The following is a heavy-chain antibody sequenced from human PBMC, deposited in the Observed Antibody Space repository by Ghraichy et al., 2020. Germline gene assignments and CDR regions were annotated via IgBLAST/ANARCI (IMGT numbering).Heavy chain of an antibody. CDR3: ARGRVTYSRSLLGY. V-gene: IGHV3-74*01. Sequence: SCAASGFTFSSYWMHWVRQAPGKGLVWVSRIDSDGSNTNYADSVKGRFTISRDNAKNTLFLQMNSLRAEDTAVYYCARGRVTYSRSLLGYWGQGTLVTVSS. CDR2: IDSDGSNT. J-gene: IGHJ4*02. D-gene: IGHD6-13*01. CDR1: GFTFSSYW.